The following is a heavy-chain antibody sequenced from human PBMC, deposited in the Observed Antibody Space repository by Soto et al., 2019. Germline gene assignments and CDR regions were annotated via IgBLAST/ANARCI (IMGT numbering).Heavy chain of an antibody. CDR3: ARVVYCSSTSCSHGWFDP. CDR2: INHSGST. CDR1: GGSFSGYY. D-gene: IGHD2-2*01. Sequence: QVQLQQWGAGLLKPSETLSLTCAVYGGSFSGYYWSWIRQPPGKGLEWTGEINHSGSTNYNPSLKSRVTISVDTSKNHFSLKLSSVTAADTAVYYCARVVYCSSTSCSHGWFDPWGQGTLVTVSS. V-gene: IGHV4-34*01. J-gene: IGHJ5*02.